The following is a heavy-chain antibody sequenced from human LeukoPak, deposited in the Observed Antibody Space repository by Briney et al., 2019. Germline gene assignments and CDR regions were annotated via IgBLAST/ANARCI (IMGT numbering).Heavy chain of an antibody. V-gene: IGHV4-30-4*08. J-gene: IGHJ4*02. Sequence: SETLSLTCTVSGGSISSGDYYWSWIRQPPGKGLEWIGYIYYSGSTYYNPSLKSRVTISVDTSKNQFSLKLSSVTAADTAVYYCARRTEWEPNDYWGQGTLVTVSS. CDR2: IYYSGST. CDR1: GGSISSGDYY. CDR3: ARRTEWEPNDY. D-gene: IGHD1-26*01.